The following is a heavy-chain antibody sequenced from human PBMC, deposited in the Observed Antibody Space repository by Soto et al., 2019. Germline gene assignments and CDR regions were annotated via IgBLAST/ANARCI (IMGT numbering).Heavy chain of an antibody. CDR3: AKRFTLFGEVKLSPDFDS. J-gene: IGHJ4*02. CDR1: GFTFSSHA. V-gene: IGHV3-23*01. CDR2: ISYSGTTT. D-gene: IGHD3-3*01. Sequence: EVQLLESGGGLVQPEGSLRLSCAASGFTFSSHAMSWVRQAPGKGLEWVSAISYSGTTTYYAESVKGRFTISRDNSKNTLYLQMNSLRVEDTAIYYCAKRFTLFGEVKLSPDFDSWGQGTLVTVSS.